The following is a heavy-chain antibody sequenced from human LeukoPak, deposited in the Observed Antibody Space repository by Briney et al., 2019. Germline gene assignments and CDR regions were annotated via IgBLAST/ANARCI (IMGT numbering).Heavy chain of an antibody. Sequence: SETLSLTCTVSGGSISSYYWSWIRQPPGKGLEWIGYIYYSGSTNYKPSLKSRVTISVETSKNQFSLKLRSVTAADTAVYYCARPRYGSGSYYNSGGFDPWGQGTLVTVSS. D-gene: IGHD3-10*01. J-gene: IGHJ5*02. CDR2: IYYSGST. V-gene: IGHV4-59*01. CDR3: ARPRYGSGSYYNSGGFDP. CDR1: GGSISSYY.